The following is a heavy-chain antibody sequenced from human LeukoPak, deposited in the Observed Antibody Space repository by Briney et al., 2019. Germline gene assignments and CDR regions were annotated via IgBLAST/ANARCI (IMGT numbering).Heavy chain of an antibody. Sequence: GRSLRLSCAASGFTFSSYAMHWVRQAPGKGLEWVAVIPYDGSNKYYADSVKGRFTISRDNSKNTLYLQMNSLRAEDTAVYYCARDGPVGATGRGFDYWGQGTLVTVSS. J-gene: IGHJ4*02. CDR2: IPYDGSNK. CDR3: ARDGPVGATGRGFDY. D-gene: IGHD1-26*01. V-gene: IGHV3-30-3*01. CDR1: GFTFSSYA.